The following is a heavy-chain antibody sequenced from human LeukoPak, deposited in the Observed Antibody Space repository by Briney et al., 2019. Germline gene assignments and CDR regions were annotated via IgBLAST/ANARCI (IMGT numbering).Heavy chain of an antibody. D-gene: IGHD3-3*01. CDR3: ARNPPTYYDFWSWGYFQH. CDR2: XSYYATHP. V-gene: IGHV3-30-3*01. J-gene: IGHJ1*01. Sequence: LEXGXGXSYYATHPYCPPSVQRRFTISTDNSKNTLYLQMNSLRAEDTAVYYCARNPPTYYDFWSWGYFQHWGQGTLVTVSS.